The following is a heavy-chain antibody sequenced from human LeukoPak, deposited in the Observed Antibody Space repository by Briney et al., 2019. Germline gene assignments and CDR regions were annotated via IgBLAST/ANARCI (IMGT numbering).Heavy chain of an antibody. Sequence: AAVKVSSKPSAYTFTDSYIHWVQQALGEGVEWMGRLDPEDGEATYSEKFQGRVTITADTSTDTAYMDLSRLRPDDTAVYYCTTEDTRRTNCNRTICYYSYYMDVWGKGTTVTVSS. CDR3: TTEDTRRTNCNRTICYYSYYMDV. CDR1: AYTFTDSY. D-gene: IGHD2/OR15-2a*01. V-gene: IGHV1-69-2*01. J-gene: IGHJ6*03. CDR2: LDPEDGEA.